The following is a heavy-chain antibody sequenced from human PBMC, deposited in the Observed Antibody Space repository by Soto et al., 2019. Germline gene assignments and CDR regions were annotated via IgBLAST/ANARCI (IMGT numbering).Heavy chain of an antibody. Sequence: QVQLVQSGAEVKKPGASVKVSCKASGYTFTRSGISWVRQAPGQVPEWMGWISSYNGDTNYAQTFQGRVTMTTDTSTSTAYMELRSLRSDDTAVYYCAREGVAPYDYYGMDVWGQGTPVTVSS. J-gene: IGHJ6*02. CDR1: GYTFTRSG. CDR2: ISSYNGDT. CDR3: AREGVAPYDYYGMDV. D-gene: IGHD5-12*01. V-gene: IGHV1-18*01.